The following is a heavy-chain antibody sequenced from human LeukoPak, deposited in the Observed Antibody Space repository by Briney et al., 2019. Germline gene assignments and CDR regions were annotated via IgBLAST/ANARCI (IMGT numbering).Heavy chain of an antibody. D-gene: IGHD2-2*01. CDR2: IKQDGSQK. V-gene: IGHV3-7*01. J-gene: IGHJ6*03. Sequence: GGSLRLSCVASGFTFTNYWRNWVRQAPGKGLEWVSSIKQDGSQKSYVDSVKGRFTISRDNAKNSLSLQMDSPRAEDTAVYYCANSRGQFCSTSTCSVMDVWGKGTTVTVSS. CDR1: GFTFTNYW. CDR3: ANSRGQFCSTSTCSVMDV.